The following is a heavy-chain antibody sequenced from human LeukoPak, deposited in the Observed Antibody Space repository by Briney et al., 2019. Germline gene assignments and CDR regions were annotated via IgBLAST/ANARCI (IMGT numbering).Heavy chain of an antibody. J-gene: IGHJ4*02. CDR2: VNRDGSST. CDR3: ARDDYSSADY. V-gene: IGHV3-74*01. Sequence: PGGSLRLSCAASGFTFSNYWMHWVRQAPGKGLVWVSRVNRDGSSTYYADSVKGRITITRDNAKNTPYLQMNSLRAEDTAVYFCARDDYSSADYWGQGTLVTVSS. D-gene: IGHD6-25*01. CDR1: GFTFSNYW.